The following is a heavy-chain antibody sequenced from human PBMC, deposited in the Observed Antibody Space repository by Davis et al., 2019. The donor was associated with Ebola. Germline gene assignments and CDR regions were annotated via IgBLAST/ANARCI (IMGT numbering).Heavy chain of an antibody. D-gene: IGHD3-16*02. V-gene: IGHV3-53*03. CDR1: GGSFSSYY. CDR2: IYSGCST. Sequence: ETLSLTCAVYGGSFSSYYWSWIRQPPGKGLEWVSVIYSGCSTYYADSVKGRFTISRDNSKNTLYLQMNSLRAEDTAVYYCARARLENYDYIWGSYRSGFDYWGQGTLVTVSS. J-gene: IGHJ4*02. CDR3: ARARLENYDYIWGSYRSGFDY.